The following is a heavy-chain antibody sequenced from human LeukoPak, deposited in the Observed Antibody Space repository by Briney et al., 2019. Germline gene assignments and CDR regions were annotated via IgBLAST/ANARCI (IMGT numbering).Heavy chain of an antibody. D-gene: IGHD6-19*01. J-gene: IGHJ4*02. CDR3: TRSSGWWSLDY. CDR1: GDSISSSNW. Sequence: SETLSLTCTVSGDSISSSNWWNWVRLPPGKGPDWIGEISHTGSTKYSPSLKDRVTISKDNSKNQFSLKLNSVTAADTATYYCTRSSGWWSLDYWGQGALVTVSS. CDR2: ISHTGST. V-gene: IGHV4-4*02.